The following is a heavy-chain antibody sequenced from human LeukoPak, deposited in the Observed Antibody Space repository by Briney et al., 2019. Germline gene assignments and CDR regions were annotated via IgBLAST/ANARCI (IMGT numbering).Heavy chain of an antibody. D-gene: IGHD3-22*01. V-gene: IGHV1-18*01. CDR1: GYTFKSYG. CDR3: ARGDMDSSGFYLNWIDP. CDR2: ISAYSSDT. J-gene: IGHJ5*02. Sequence: ASVKVSCKASGYTFKSYGISWVRLAPGQGLEWMGWISAYSSDTNYVQKFQGRVRMTTDTYTSTAYMELRSLRSDDTAVYYCARGDMDSSGFYLNWIDPWGQGTLVTVS.